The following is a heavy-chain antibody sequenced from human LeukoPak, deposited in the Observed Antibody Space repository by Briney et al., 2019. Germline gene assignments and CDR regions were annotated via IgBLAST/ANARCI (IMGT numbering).Heavy chain of an antibody. Sequence: SVKVSCKASGGTFSSYAISWVRQAPGPGLEWMGGIIPILGTANYAQKFQGRATITTDESTRTAYMELSSLRSEDTAVYYCASSGRYSSSWRPWYYYYYMDVWGKGTTVTVSS. CDR1: GGTFSSYA. D-gene: IGHD6-13*01. CDR2: IIPILGTA. V-gene: IGHV1-69*05. CDR3: ASSGRYSSSWRPWYYYYYMDV. J-gene: IGHJ6*03.